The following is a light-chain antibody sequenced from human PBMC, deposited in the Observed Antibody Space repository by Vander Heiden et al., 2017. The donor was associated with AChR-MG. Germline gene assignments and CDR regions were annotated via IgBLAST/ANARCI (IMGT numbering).Light chain of an antibody. CDR2: GAS. Sequence: DIQMTQSPSSLSASVGDRVTITCRASQSIANHLNWYQQKPGKAPNLLIYGASALQRGAPSRFTGSGSGTDFALTISKLQPEDFAVYYCQQSYGIPYTFGQGTKLEIK. CDR3: QQSYGIPYT. J-gene: IGKJ2*01. V-gene: IGKV1-39*01. CDR1: QSIANH.